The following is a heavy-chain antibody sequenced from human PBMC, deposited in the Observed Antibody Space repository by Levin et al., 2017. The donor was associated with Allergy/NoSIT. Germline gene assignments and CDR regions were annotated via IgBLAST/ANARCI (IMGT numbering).Heavy chain of an antibody. D-gene: IGHD2-15*01. V-gene: IGHV4-61*01. J-gene: IGHJ6*02. Sequence: SQTLSLTCTVSGASVSSGSYYWNWIRQPPGKGLEWIAYIYYSGITSYNPSLKSRVTISVDTSNNQFSLKLSSVTAADTAVYYCARAHCSGGSCYDYYYYGMDVWGQGTTVSVSS. CDR1: GASVSSGSYY. CDR2: IYYSGIT. CDR3: ARAHCSGGSCYDYYYYGMDV.